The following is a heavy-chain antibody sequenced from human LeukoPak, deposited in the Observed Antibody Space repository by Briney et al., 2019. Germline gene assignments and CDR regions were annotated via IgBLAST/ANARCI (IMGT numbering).Heavy chain of an antibody. D-gene: IGHD3-3*01. CDR1: GGTFSSYA. V-gene: IGHV1-69*13. CDR3: VRAFGVATTYYYYYYGMDV. CDR2: IIPIFGTA. J-gene: IGHJ6*02. Sequence: SVKVSCKASGGTFSSYAISWVRQAPGQGLEWMGGIIPIFGTANYAQKFQGRVTITADESTITAYMELSSLRSEDTAVYYCVRAFGVATTYYYYYYGMDVWGQGTTVTVSS.